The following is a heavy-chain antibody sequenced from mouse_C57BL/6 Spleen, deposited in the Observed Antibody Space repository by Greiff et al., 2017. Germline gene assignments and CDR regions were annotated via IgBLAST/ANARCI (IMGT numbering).Heavy chain of an antibody. CDR3: AHSYTRDAMED. Sequence: EVKVVESGGGLVQPKGSLKLSCAASGFTFNTYAMHWVRQAPGRDLEWVARIRSKSSNYATYYADSGKDRFTISRADSQSMLYLQMNNLKTEDTAMYYCAHSYTRDAMEDWGQGTSVTVSS. CDR2: IRSKSSNYAT. D-gene: IGHD1-1*01. CDR1: GFTFNTYA. V-gene: IGHV10-3*01. J-gene: IGHJ4*01.